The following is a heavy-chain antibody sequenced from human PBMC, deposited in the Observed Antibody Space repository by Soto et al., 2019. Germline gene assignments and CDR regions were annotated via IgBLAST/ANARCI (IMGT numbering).Heavy chain of an antibody. CDR1: GDTFTFYS. D-gene: IGHD3-10*01. CDR3: ASSYGSGYRAFDY. J-gene: IGHJ4*02. V-gene: IGHV1-69*02. CDR2: INPILSMS. Sequence: QVQLVQSGAEVKKPGSSVRDSCKASGDTFTFYSINWVRQAPVLGLEWMGRINPILSMSNYAQRFQGRVTMTADKSTSTAYMELSSLRSEDTAMYYCASSYGSGYRAFDYWGQGALVTVSS.